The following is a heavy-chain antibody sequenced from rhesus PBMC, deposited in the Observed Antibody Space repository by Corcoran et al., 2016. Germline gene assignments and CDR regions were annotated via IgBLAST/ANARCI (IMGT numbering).Heavy chain of an antibody. J-gene: IGHJ5-1*01. Sequence: QLQLQESGPGLVKPSATLSLTCAVSGCSLSGYWWSWIRQPPGKVLERIGRIDSSGSSDYNPSLKSRVTISRDTSKNQFSLKLSSVTAADTAVYYCAEVEGYSYGPGDVWGPGVLVTVSS. V-gene: IGHV4-160*01. D-gene: IGHD5-36*01. CDR1: GCSLSGYW. CDR2: IDSSGSS. CDR3: AEVEGYSYGPGDV.